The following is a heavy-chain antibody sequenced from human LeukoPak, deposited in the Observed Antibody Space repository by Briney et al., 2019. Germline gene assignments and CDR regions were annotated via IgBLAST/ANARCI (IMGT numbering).Heavy chain of an antibody. CDR3: ARDERRCSGGSCYTNYFDY. J-gene: IGHJ4*02. CDR1: GGSISSGDYY. CDR2: IYYSGST. V-gene: IGHV4-30-4*01. D-gene: IGHD2-15*01. Sequence: SETLSLTCTVSGGSISSGDYYWSWLRQPPGKGLEWIGYIYYSGSTYYNPSLKSRVTISVDTSKNQFSLKLSSVTAADTAVYYCARDERRCSGGSCYTNYFDYWGQGTLVTVSS.